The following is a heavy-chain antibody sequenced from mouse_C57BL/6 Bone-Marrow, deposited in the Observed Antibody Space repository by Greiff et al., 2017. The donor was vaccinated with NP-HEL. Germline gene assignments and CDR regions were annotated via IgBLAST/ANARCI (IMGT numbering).Heavy chain of an antibody. CDR1: GYTFTSYW. Sequence: QVQLQQPGAELVMPGASVKLSCKASGYTFTSYWMHWVKQRPGQGLEWIGELDPSDSYTNYNQKFKGKSTLTVDKSSSTAYMQLSSLTSEDSAVYYCARGGYYVAWFAYWGQGTLVTVSA. J-gene: IGHJ3*01. D-gene: IGHD2-3*01. CDR3: ARGGYYVAWFAY. CDR2: LDPSDSYT. V-gene: IGHV1-69*01.